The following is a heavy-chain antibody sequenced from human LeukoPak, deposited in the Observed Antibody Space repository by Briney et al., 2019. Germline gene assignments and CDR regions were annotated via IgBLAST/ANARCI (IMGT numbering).Heavy chain of an antibody. Sequence: PGGALRLSCAAPGFTFRSYSTHWARHAPGNCLASVAFISYDGSNKYYAASVKGRFTISRDNSKNTLYLQMNSLTAEDTAVYYCARSQRIAAATWFDPWGQGTLVTVSS. CDR3: ARSQRIAAATWFDP. CDR2: ISYDGSNK. V-gene: IGHV3-30-3*01. D-gene: IGHD6-13*01. J-gene: IGHJ5*02. CDR1: GFTFRSYS.